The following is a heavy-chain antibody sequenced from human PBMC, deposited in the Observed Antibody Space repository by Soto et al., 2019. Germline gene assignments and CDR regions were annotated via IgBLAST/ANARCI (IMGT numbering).Heavy chain of an antibody. CDR1: GYTFTSYG. D-gene: IGHD4-17*01. CDR3: TRDPLTVTTSLIFDY. CDR2: MSAYSGHT. V-gene: IGHV1-18*01. Sequence: ASVKVSCKASGYTFTSYGISWVRQAPGQGLEWMGWMSAYSGHTDYAQNFQGRVTMTTDTSTITAYMELRSLTSDDTAVYYCTRDPLTVTTSLIFDYWGQGTLVTVSS. J-gene: IGHJ4*02.